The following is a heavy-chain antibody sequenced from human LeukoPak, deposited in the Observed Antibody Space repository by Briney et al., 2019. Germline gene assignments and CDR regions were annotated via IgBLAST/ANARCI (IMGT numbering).Heavy chain of an antibody. D-gene: IGHD2-2*01. CDR3: AKRFYCSSAGCYAFDI. J-gene: IGHJ3*02. CDR1: GFTFSSYA. V-gene: IGHV3-64D*09. CDR2: IGSTAVNT. Sequence: GGSLRLSCSASGFTFSSYAMHWVRQAPGKGLEYVSGIGSTAVNTYYADSVKGRFTISRDNSKNTLYLQMSSLRSEDTSVYYCAKRFYCSSAGCYAFDIWGQGTMVTVSS.